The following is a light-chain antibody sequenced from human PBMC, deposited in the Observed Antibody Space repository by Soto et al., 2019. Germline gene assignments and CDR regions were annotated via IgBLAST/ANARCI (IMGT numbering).Light chain of an antibody. CDR3: SSYTSRSSLGV. J-gene: IGLJ1*01. CDR2: EVS. CDR1: SSDIGGYNY. Sequence: QSVLTQPASVSGSPGQWITISCTGTSSDIGGYNYVSWYQQHPGKAPKLMIYEVSNRPSGVSNRFSGSKSGNTASLTISGLQAEDEADYYCSSYTSRSSLGVFGTGTKLTVL. V-gene: IGLV2-14*03.